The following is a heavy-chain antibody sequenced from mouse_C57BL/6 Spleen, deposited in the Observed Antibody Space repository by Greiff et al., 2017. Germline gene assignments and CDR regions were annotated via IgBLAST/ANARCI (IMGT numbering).Heavy chain of an antibody. CDR2: INPGRGGT. V-gene: IGHV1-54*01. CDR3: ARSNYYGSSYHFDY. D-gene: IGHD1-1*01. Sequence: VQLQQSGAELVRPGTSVKVSCKASGYAFTNYLIEWVKQRPGQGLEWIGVINPGRGGTNYNEKFKGKATLTADKSSSTAYMQLSSLTSEDSAVYFCARSNYYGSSYHFDYWGQGTTLTVSS. J-gene: IGHJ2*01. CDR1: GYAFTNYL.